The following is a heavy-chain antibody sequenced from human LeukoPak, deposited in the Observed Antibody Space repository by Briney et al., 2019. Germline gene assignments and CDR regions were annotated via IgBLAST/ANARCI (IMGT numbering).Heavy chain of an antibody. CDR3: ARSGTFVRGALTGDAFDI. D-gene: IGHD3-10*02. CDR1: GYFFIGYD. V-gene: IGHV1-8*01. J-gene: IGHJ3*02. Sequence: GASVEVSCKASGYFFIGYDINWARQAPGQGLEWMGWMNPNTTNTGYAQKFQGRVTMTRNAAITTAYLELSSLISADTAIYYCARSGTFVRGALTGDAFDIWGQGTMLIVSS. CDR2: MNPNTTNT.